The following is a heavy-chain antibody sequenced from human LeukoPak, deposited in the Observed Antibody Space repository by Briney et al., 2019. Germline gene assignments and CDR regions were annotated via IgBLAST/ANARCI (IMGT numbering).Heavy chain of an antibody. CDR3: ARGGYCSGGSCYGSWFDP. Sequence: PSETLSLTCAVSGGSISSSNWWSWVRQPPGKGLEWIGEIYHSGSTNYNPPLKSRVTISVDKSKNQFSLKLSSVTAADTAVYYCARGGYCSGGSCYGSWFDPWGQGTLVTVSS. CDR2: IYHSGST. V-gene: IGHV4-4*02. CDR1: GGSISSSNW. J-gene: IGHJ5*02. D-gene: IGHD2-15*01.